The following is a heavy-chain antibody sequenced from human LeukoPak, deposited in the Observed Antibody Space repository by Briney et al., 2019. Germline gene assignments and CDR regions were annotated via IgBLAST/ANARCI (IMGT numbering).Heavy chain of an antibody. J-gene: IGHJ5*02. D-gene: IGHD6-19*01. CDR3: ARGYSSGWYVNWFDP. CDR2: INHSGST. Sequence: SETLSLTCAVYGGSFSGYYWSWIRQPPGKGLEWIGEINHSGSTNYNPSLKSRVTISVDTSKNQFSLKLSSVTAADTAVYYCARGYSSGWYVNWFDPWGQGTLVTVSS. CDR1: GGSFSGYY. V-gene: IGHV4-34*01.